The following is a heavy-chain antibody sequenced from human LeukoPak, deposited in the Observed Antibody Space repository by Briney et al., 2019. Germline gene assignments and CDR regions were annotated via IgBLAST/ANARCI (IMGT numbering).Heavy chain of an antibody. CDR2: INNDGSST. Sequence: QTGRSLRLSCTASGFTFTSYWMQWVRQAPGEGLVWVSCINNDGSSTNYADSVKGRFTISRDNSKNTVYLQMDSLSTEDTAVYYCVRGEAHDSWGQGTLVTVSS. CDR3: VRGEAHDS. D-gene: IGHD1-26*01. V-gene: IGHV3-74*01. CDR1: GFTFTSYW. J-gene: IGHJ4*02.